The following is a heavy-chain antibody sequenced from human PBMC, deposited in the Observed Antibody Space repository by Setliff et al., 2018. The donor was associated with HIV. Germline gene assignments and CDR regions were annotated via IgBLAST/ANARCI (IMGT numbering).Heavy chain of an antibody. CDR3: VRVGRGGYPLSRGGLDP. CDR2: ISPNFGHT. CDR1: GYTFTTYG. D-gene: IGHD2-15*01. J-gene: IGHJ5*02. Sequence: ASVKVSCKASGYTFTTYGISWVRQAPGHGLEWMGWISPNFGHTKYAQKFLDRVTMTIDTATSRAYMELRSLRSDDSAMYYCVRVGRGGYPLSRGGLDPWGQGTLVTVSS. V-gene: IGHV1-18*04.